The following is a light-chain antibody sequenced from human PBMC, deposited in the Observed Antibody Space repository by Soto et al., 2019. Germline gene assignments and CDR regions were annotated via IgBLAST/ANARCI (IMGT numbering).Light chain of an antibody. CDR2: WTS. J-gene: IGKJ1*01. CDR3: QQYYSTPPT. V-gene: IGKV4-1*01. CDR1: QSVLYSSNNQNY. Sequence: DIVMTQSPDSLAVSLGERATINCKSSQSVLYSSNNQNYLAWYQQKPGQPPNLLIYWTSTRESGVPDRFSGSGSGTDFTLTISSLQAEDGAVYYCQQYYSTPPTFGQGTKVEIK.